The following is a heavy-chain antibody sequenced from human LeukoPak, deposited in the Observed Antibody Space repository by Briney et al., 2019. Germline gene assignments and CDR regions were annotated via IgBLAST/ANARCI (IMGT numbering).Heavy chain of an antibody. Sequence: GGSLRLSCAASGFTLNNAWMSWVRQAPGKGLEWVANINEDGSYKYHADSVKGRLTISRDNAKNSLYLQMNSLRAEDTAVYYCARDATRGGDNDYWGQGTRVIVSS. CDR2: INEDGSYK. CDR1: GFTLNNAW. V-gene: IGHV3-7*01. J-gene: IGHJ4*02. D-gene: IGHD2-21*02. CDR3: ARDATRGGDNDY.